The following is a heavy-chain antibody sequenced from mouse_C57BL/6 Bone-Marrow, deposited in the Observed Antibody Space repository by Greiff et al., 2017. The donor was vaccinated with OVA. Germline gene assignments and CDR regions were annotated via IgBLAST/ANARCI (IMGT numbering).Heavy chain of an antibody. V-gene: IGHV1-61*01. CDR1: GYTFTSYW. Sequence: VKLQQPGAELVRPGSSVKLSCKASGYTFTSYWMDWVKQRPGQGLEWIGNIYPSDSETHYNQKFKDKATLTVDKSSSTAYMQLSSLTSEDSAVYYCARGSSYVFDYWGQGTTLTVSS. D-gene: IGHD1-1*01. CDR2: IYPSDSET. J-gene: IGHJ2*01. CDR3: ARGSSYVFDY.